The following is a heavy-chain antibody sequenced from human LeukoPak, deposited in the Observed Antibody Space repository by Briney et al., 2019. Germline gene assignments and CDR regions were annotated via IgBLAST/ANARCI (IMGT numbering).Heavy chain of an antibody. J-gene: IGHJ6*03. CDR3: AGDGFHCSGGSCFYYYYYYMDV. CDR2: IYTSGST. D-gene: IGHD2-15*01. V-gene: IGHV4-4*07. Sequence: PSETLSLTSTDSGGSISSYYWSWSRQPVGKGLGWIGRIYTSGSTDYNPSLTSRVHMSVDTSKNQFSLKLSSVTAADTAVYYCAGDGFHCSGGSCFYYYYYYMDVWGKGTTVTVSS. CDR1: GGSISSYY.